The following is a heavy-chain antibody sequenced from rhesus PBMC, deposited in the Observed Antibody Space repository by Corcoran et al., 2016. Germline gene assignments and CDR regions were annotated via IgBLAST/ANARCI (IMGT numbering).Heavy chain of an antibody. D-gene: IGHD6S26*01. V-gene: IGHV4-122*02. J-gene: IGHJ6*01. CDR2: ITYSGST. CDR3: ARDVGRLVGCLDS. CDR1: GGSISSGYYY. Sequence: QVQLQESGPGLVKPSETLSLTCAVSGGSISSGYYYWSWIRQPPGKGLEWIGYITYSGSTRYNPSLKSRVTISRDTSKNQFSLKLSSVTAADTAVYYCARDVGRLVGCLDSWGQGVVVTVSS.